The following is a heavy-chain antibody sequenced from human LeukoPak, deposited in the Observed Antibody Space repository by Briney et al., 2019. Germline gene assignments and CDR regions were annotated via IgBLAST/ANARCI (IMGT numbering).Heavy chain of an antibody. J-gene: IGHJ4*02. V-gene: IGHV1-3*01. CDR2: INAGNGNT. CDR3: ARGAVSMVRGVITLYYVGY. CDR1: LYTFSSYT. D-gene: IGHD3-10*01. Sequence: ASEKVSCKASLYTFSSYTMHWVRQAPGQRLEWIGWINAGNGNTKYSQKFQGRDTISRDTRASTAYMALRSLRSEDAAVYYCARGAVSMVRGVITLYYVGYWGQGTLVTVSS.